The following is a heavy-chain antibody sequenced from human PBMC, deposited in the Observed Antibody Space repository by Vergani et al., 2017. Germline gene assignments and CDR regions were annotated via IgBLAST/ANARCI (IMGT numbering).Heavy chain of an antibody. CDR2: ISYDGSNK. J-gene: IGHJ4*02. D-gene: IGHD4-17*01. CDR1: GFTFSSYG. Sequence: QVQLVESGGGVVQPGRSLRLSCAASGFTFSSYGMHWVRQAPGKGLEWVAVISYDGSNKYYADSVKGRFTISRDNSKNTLYLQMNSLRAEDTAVYYCAKLWEMGDYGDGVGYFDYWGQGTLVTVSS. CDR3: AKLWEMGDYGDGVGYFDY. V-gene: IGHV3-30*18.